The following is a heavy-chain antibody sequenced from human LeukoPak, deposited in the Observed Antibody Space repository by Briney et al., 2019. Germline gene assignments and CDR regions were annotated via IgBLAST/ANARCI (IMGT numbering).Heavy chain of an antibody. CDR2: IYYSGST. J-gene: IGHJ4*02. V-gene: IGHV4-39*01. Sequence: PSETLSLTCTVSGGSISSSSYYWGWIRQPPGKGLEWIGSIYYSGSTYYNPSLKSRVTISVDTSKNQFSLKLSSVTAADTAVYYCAGVNYYDSSGSFYFDYWGQGTLVTVSS. CDR3: AGVNYYDSSGSFYFDY. D-gene: IGHD3-22*01. CDR1: GGSISSSSYY.